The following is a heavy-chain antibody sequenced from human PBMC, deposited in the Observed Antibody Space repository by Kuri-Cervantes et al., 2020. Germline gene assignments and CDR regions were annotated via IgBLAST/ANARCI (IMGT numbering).Heavy chain of an antibody. D-gene: IGHD6-13*01. CDR1: GFTLDDYA. J-gene: IGHJ6*02. Sequence: GGSLRLSCAASGFTLDDYAMHWVRQAPGKGLEWVSGISWNSGSIGYADSVKGRFTISRDNAKNSLYLQMNSLRAEDTALYYCAKDLIAAAGTGYYYYYYGMDVWGQGTTVTVSS. V-gene: IGHV3-9*01. CDR2: ISWNSGSI. CDR3: AKDLIAAAGTGYYYYYYGMDV.